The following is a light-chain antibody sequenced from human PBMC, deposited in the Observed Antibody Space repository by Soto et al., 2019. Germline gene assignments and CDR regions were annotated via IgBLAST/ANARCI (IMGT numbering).Light chain of an antibody. J-gene: IGLJ2*01. CDR1: SSDVGAYNY. Sequence: QSVLTQPASVSGSPGQSITISCTGTSSDVGAYNYVSWYQQYPGKAPKLMIYEVSNRPSGISNRFSGSKSGNTASLTISGLQAEDEADYYCSSFTSSSTRVFGGGTKPPS. CDR2: EVS. V-gene: IGLV2-14*01. CDR3: SSFTSSSTRV.